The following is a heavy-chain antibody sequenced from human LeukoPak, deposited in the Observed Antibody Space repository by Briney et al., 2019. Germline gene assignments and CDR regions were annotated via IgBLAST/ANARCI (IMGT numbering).Heavy chain of an antibody. Sequence: ASVKVSCKASGGTFSSYAISWVRQAPGQGLEWMGGIIPIFGTANYAQKFQGRVTITVDESTSTAYMELSSLRSEDTAVYYCASAPKYSSSSPFDYWDQGTLVTVSS. D-gene: IGHD6-6*01. CDR3: ASAPKYSSSSPFDY. CDR1: GGTFSSYA. CDR2: IIPIFGTA. J-gene: IGHJ4*02. V-gene: IGHV1-69*01.